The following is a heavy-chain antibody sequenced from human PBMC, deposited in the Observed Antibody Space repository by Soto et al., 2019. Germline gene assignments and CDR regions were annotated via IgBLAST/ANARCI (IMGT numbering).Heavy chain of an antibody. CDR3: KTNVDYTSGDCPNYSRNYMDV. V-gene: IGHV3-15*01. CDR2: IKSREDGETT. CDR1: GFTFPKAW. D-gene: IGHD2-21*01. Sequence: EVQLVESGGDLIKPGGSLRLSCAASGFTFPKAWMSWVRQAPGKGLEWVGRIKSREDGETTDYGAPVKGRFIISRDDSTNTPILQMNSLETEDTAVYFCKTNVDYTSGDCPNYSRNYMDVWGKVNTVTVS. J-gene: IGHJ6*03.